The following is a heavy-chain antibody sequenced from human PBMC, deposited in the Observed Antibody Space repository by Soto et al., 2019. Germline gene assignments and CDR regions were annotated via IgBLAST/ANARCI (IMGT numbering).Heavy chain of an antibody. J-gene: IGHJ5*02. Sequence: SETLSLTCTVSGGSISSYYWSWIRQPPGKGLEWIGYIYYSGSTNYNPSLKSRVTISVDTSKNQFSLKLSSVTAADTAVYYCARDKSPAGGVFGVVIPRGWFDPWGQGTLVTVSS. CDR2: IYYSGST. V-gene: IGHV4-59*01. CDR3: ARDKSPAGGVFGVVIPRGWFDP. CDR1: GGSISSYY. D-gene: IGHD3-3*01.